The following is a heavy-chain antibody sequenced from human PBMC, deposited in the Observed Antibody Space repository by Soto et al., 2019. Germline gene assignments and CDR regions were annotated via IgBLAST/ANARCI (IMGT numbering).Heavy chain of an antibody. CDR2: IYYSGST. J-gene: IGHJ4*02. CDR1: GFSISSYY. Sequence: SETLSLTCTVSGFSISSYYWSWIRQPPGKGLEWIGYIYYSGSTNYNPSLKSRVTISVDTSKNQFSLKLSSVTAADTAVYYCASHPEGSTQDCSGGSCYSGGYWGQGTLVTVSS. V-gene: IGHV4-59*01. CDR3: ASHPEGSTQDCSGGSCYSGGY. D-gene: IGHD2-15*01.